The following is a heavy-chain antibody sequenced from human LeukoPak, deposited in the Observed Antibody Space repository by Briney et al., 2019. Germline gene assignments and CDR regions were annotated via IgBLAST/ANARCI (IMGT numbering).Heavy chain of an antibody. CDR3: ARHLSSGGSCCSVDY. D-gene: IGHD2-15*01. CDR2: TYTVESQT. V-gene: IGHV5-51*01. Sequence: GVSLQFSCTAFGLGFSTSWIGWVRQMPGKGRGWMGYTYTVESQTKSSPSFEGQVTISADKSISTAYLQWSSLKASDTAIYYCARHLSSGGSCCSVDYWGQGTLVTVSS. CDR1: GLGFSTSW. J-gene: IGHJ4*02.